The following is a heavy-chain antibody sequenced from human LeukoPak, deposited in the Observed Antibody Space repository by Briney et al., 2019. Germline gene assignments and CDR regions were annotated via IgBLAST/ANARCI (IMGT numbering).Heavy chain of an antibody. J-gene: IGHJ6*03. CDR2: ISSDGSTT. CDR3: VRGASLAYYMDV. V-gene: IGHV3-74*01. D-gene: IGHD3-16*02. Sequence: GGSLRLSCAASGFTFSSYWMHWVRQAPGKGLVWVSRISSDGSTTNYADSVKGRFTISRDNVKNTLYLQMNSLRVEDSAVYYCVRGASLAYYMDVWGKGTTVTVSS. CDR1: GFTFSSYW.